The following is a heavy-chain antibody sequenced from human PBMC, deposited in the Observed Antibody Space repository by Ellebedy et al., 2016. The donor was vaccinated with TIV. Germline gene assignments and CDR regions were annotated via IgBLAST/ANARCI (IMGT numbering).Heavy chain of an antibody. V-gene: IGHV1-69*06. CDR3: ATHAAYCGPGCSGWFDP. D-gene: IGHD2-21*02. CDR1: GGTFNTYG. Sequence: AASVKVSCKASGGTFNTYGISWARQAPGQGLEWLGRIIPLFGTEDYAPRFQGRVTITADRPTSTAHMELRSLRYDDTTVYYCATHAAYCGPGCSGWFDPWGQGTLVTVSS. J-gene: IGHJ5*02. CDR2: IIPLFGTE.